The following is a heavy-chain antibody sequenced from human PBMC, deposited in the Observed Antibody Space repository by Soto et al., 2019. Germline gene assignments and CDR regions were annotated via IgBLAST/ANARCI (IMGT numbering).Heavy chain of an antibody. CDR2: INPKSGGT. V-gene: IGHV1-2*04. J-gene: IGHJ6*02. CDR1: GYSFTDYH. D-gene: IGHD2-8*01. Sequence: QVQLVQSGAAVKKPGASVKVSCKASGYSFTDYHIHWVRQAPGQGLEWLGRINPKSGGTSTAQKFQGWVTMTTDTSIITASMELTRLTSDDAAIYYCARGYSTDCSNGVCSFFYNHDMDVWGQGTTVTVSS. CDR3: ARGYSTDCSNGVCSFFYNHDMDV.